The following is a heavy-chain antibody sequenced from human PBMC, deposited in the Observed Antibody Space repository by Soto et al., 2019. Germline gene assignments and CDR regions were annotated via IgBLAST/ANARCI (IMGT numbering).Heavy chain of an antibody. D-gene: IGHD2-15*01. J-gene: IGHJ4*02. Sequence: GSLRLSCAASGFSFSTYCMAWVRQPAGKGPQWVSGLSGGGTNTFYIGSVRGPLTIAVDNSKNTVNLQMDSLRAEDTSVYDCARWSGYFDSWGQGTLVTVSS. CDR2: LSGGGTNT. CDR1: GFSFSTYC. CDR3: ARWSGYFDS. V-gene: IGHV3-23*01.